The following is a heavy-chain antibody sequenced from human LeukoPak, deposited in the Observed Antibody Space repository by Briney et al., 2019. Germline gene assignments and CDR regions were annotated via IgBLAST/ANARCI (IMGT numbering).Heavy chain of an antibody. V-gene: IGHV4-59*01. CDR3: ARARYSSSWACDY. D-gene: IGHD6-13*01. J-gene: IGHJ4*02. Sequence: PSETLSLTCTVSGGSISSYYWSWIRQPPGKGLEWIGYIYHSGSTNYNPSLKSRVTISVDTSKNQFSLKLSSVTAADTAVYYCARARYSSSWACDYWGQGTLVTVSS. CDR1: GGSISSYY. CDR2: IYHSGST.